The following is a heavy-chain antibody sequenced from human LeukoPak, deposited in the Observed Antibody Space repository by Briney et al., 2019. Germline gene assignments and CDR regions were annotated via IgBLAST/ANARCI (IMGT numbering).Heavy chain of an antibody. Sequence: GGSLRLSCAASGFTFNNYVMNWVRQAPGKGLEWVSHIRSSSETFYADSVKGRFTISRDNARNSLYLQMNNLRGEDTAIYYCARDAGNSGYGCDLWGQGTLVTVSS. V-gene: IGHV3-48*01. CDR1: GFTFNNYV. D-gene: IGHD5-12*01. CDR3: ARDAGNSGYGCDL. J-gene: IGHJ5*02. CDR2: IRSSSET.